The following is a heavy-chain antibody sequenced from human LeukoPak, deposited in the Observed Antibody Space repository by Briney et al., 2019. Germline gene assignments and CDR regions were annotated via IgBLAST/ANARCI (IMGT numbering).Heavy chain of an antibody. J-gene: IGHJ4*02. V-gene: IGHV4-34*01. CDR3: ARTFWSFDY. CDR1: GGSFSGYY. D-gene: IGHD2-8*02. Sequence: SETLSLTCAVYGGSFSGYYWSWIRQPPGKGLEWIGEINHSGSTNYNPSLKSRVTISVDTSKSQFSLKLSSVTAADTAVYYCARTFWSFDYWGQGTLVTVSS. CDR2: INHSGST.